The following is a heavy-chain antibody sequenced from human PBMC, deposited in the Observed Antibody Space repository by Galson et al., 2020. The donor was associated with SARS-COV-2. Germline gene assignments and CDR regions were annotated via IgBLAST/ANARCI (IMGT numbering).Heavy chain of an antibody. CDR3: ARDILAEYCSGCSCWVDH. J-gene: IGHJ4*02. D-gene: IGHD2-15*01. CDR1: GFTFSPYS. Sequence: GESLKISCAASGFTFSPYSMNWVRQAPGKGLEWISYISGSSPSTHYADSVKGRFTISRDNAKNSVYLQMNSLRAEDTAVYYCARDILAEYCSGCSCWVDHWGQGTLVTVSS. CDR2: ISGSSPST. V-gene: IGHV3-48*04.